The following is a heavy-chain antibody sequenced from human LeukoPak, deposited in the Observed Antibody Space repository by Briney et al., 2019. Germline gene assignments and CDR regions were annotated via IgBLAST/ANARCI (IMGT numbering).Heavy chain of an antibody. CDR2: ISGSGGST. CDR3: AKDRIPLVRSYYYDSLYYFDY. CDR1: GFTFSSYG. Sequence: GGSLRLSCAASGFTFSSYGMSWVRQAPGKGLEWVSAISGSGGSTYYADSVKGRFTISRDNSKNTLYLQMNSLRAEDTAVYYCAKDRIPLVRSYYYDSLYYFDYWGQGTLVTVSS. J-gene: IGHJ4*02. V-gene: IGHV3-23*01. D-gene: IGHD3-22*01.